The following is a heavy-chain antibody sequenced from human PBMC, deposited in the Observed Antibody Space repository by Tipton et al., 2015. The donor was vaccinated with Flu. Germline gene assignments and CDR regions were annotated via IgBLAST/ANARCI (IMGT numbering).Heavy chain of an antibody. CDR2: MYVSGST. CDR1: GGSMSSFY. V-gene: IGHV4-4*07. Sequence: LRLSCTVSGGSMSSFYWTWIRQPAGKGLEWIGRMYVSGSTQYNPSLKRRVTMSVDTSKNQFSLKLSSVTAADTAVYYCARGSGSGTDVTFYFWGQGTLVTVSS. D-gene: IGHD3-10*01. J-gene: IGHJ4*02. CDR3: ARGSGSGTDVTFYF.